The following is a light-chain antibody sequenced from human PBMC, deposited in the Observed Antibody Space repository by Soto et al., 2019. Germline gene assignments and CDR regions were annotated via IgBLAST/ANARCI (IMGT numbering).Light chain of an antibody. CDR2: WAS. CDR3: QQYYTTPWT. Sequence: DIVMTQSPDSLAVSLGERATINCKSSQSVLYSSNNKNYLAWYQQKPGQPTKALIYWASTRESGVPDRFSGSGSGTDFTLTISSLQAEDVAVYYCQQYYTTPWTFGQGTKA. J-gene: IGKJ1*01. CDR1: QSVLYSSNNKNY. V-gene: IGKV4-1*01.